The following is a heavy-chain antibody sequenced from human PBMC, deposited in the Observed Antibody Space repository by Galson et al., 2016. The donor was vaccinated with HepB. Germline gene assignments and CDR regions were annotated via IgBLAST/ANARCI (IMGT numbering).Heavy chain of an antibody. J-gene: IGHJ4*02. CDR1: GYTFTGHY. Sequence: SVKVSCKASGYTFTGHYIQWVRQAPGQGLEWMGWINPNSGGTSSTQKFQGRVTVTRDTSTSTVYMELSSLRSDDTAIYYCARAASPGYSSAWLDFWGQGTLVTVSS. V-gene: IGHV1-2*02. CDR2: INPNSGGT. CDR3: ARAASPGYSSAWLDF. D-gene: IGHD5-18*01.